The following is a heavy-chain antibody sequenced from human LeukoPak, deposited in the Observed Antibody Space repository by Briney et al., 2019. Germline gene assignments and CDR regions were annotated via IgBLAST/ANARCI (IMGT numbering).Heavy chain of an antibody. V-gene: IGHV1-2*02. CDR3: ARVGITMVRGVHENWFDP. D-gene: IGHD3-10*01. CDR1: GYTFTGYY. J-gene: IGHJ5*02. Sequence: ASVKVSCKASGYTFTGYYMHWVRQAPGQGLEWMGWINPSSGGTNYAQKFQGRVTMTRDTSISTAYMELSRLRSDDTAVYYCARVGITMVRGVHENWFDPWGQGTLVTVSS. CDR2: INPSSGGT.